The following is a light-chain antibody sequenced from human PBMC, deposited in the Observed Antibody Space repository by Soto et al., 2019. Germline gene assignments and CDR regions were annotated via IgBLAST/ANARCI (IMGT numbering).Light chain of an antibody. CDR1: QSISSY. V-gene: IGKV1-39*01. Sequence: DIQMTQSPSSLSASVGDRVTITCRASQSISSYLNWYQQKPGKAPKLLIYAASSLQSVVPSRFSGSGSGTDFTLTISSLQPEDFATYYCQQSYSTLWTFGQGTQVESK. CDR2: AAS. J-gene: IGKJ1*01. CDR3: QQSYSTLWT.